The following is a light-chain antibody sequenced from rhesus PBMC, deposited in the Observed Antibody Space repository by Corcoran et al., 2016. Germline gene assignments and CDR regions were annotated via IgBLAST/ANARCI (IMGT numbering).Light chain of an antibody. Sequence: DIQMTQSPSSLSASVGDTVTITCRASQGISSYLAWYQQKPGKAPKLLIYKASTLQRGVPSRFSGSGSGTDFTLTSSSLQPEDFATYYCQQHNSYPLTFGGGTKVEIK. J-gene: IGKJ4*01. CDR2: KAS. CDR1: QGISSY. CDR3: QQHNSYPLT. V-gene: IGKV1-25*01.